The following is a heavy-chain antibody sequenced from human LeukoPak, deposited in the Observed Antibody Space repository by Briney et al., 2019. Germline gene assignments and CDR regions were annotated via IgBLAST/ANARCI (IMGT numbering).Heavy chain of an antibody. CDR3: SWDSGTTGEVKFDP. Sequence: SETLSLTCSVSGGSFSSYFLSWIRQPAGKGLEWIGRIHSGTTTYNPSLKSRVTMSLDTAKNQVSLTLRSVTAADTALYYFSWDSGTTGEVKFDPWGKGTLVTVSS. CDR1: GGSFSSYF. V-gene: IGHV4-4*07. D-gene: IGHD4-17*01. J-gene: IGHJ5*02. CDR2: IHSGTT.